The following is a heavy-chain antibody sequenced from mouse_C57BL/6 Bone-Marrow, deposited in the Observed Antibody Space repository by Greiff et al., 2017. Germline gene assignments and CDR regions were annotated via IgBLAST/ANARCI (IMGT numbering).Heavy chain of an antibody. J-gene: IGHJ2*01. CDR3: ARGGLFY. CDR1: GYTFTSYW. Sequence: QVQLQQPGAELVKPGASVKLSCKASGYTFTSYWMHWVKQRPGQGLEWIGMIHPNSGSTNYNEKFKSKATLTVDKSSRTAYLPLSSLTCEDSAVYYCARGGLFYWGQGTTLTVSS. CDR2: IHPNSGST. V-gene: IGHV1-64*01.